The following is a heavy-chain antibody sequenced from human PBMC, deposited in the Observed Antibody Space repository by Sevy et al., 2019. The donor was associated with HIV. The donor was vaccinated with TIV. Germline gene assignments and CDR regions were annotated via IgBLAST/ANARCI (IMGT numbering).Heavy chain of an antibody. V-gene: IGHV3-23*01. CDR2: ISGSDGST. D-gene: IGHD1-26*01. J-gene: IGHJ3*02. Sequence: GGSLRLSCAASRFTFSTYAMSWVRQAPGKGVEWVSVISGSDGSTYYADSVKGRFTISRDNSKNTLYLQMNSLRAEDTAVYYCAKDREVGAKTGGDAFDIWGQGTTVTVSS. CDR1: RFTFSTYA. CDR3: AKDREVGAKTGGDAFDI.